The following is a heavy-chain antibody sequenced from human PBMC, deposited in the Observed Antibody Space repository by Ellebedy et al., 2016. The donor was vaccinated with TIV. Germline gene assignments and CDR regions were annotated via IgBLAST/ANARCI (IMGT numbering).Heavy chain of an antibody. V-gene: IGHV3-21*01. Sequence: GESLKISCAASGFTFSSYSMNWVRQAPGKGLEWVSSISSSSCYIYYADSVKGRFTISRDNAKNSLYLQMNSLRAEDTAVYYCAREGGYSGYENFDYWGQGTLVTVSS. D-gene: IGHD5-12*01. J-gene: IGHJ4*02. CDR1: GFTFSSYS. CDR2: ISSSSCYI. CDR3: AREGGYSGYENFDY.